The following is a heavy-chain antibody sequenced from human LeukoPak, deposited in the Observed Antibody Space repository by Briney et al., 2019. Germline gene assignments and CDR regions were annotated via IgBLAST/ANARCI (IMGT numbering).Heavy chain of an antibody. V-gene: IGHV3-9*01. D-gene: IGHD2-2*01. CDR3: AKDQSSTSWNWFDP. CDR1: GFTFDDYA. CDR2: ISWNSGSI. Sequence: PGGSLRLSCAASGFTFDDYAMHWVRQAPGKGLEWVSGISWNSGSIGYADSVKGRFTISRDNAKNSLYLQMNSLRAEDTALYYCAKDQSSTSWNWFDPWGQGTLVTVSS. J-gene: IGHJ5*02.